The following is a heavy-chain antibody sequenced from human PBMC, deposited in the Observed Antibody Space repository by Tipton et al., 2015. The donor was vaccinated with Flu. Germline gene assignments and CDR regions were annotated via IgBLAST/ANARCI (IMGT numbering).Heavy chain of an antibody. D-gene: IGHD3-22*01. Sequence: TLSLTCTVSGGSISSYYWSWIRQPPGKGLEWIGYIYYSGSTNYNPSLKSRVTISVDTSKNQFSLKLSSVTAADTAVYYCARDYYDSSGYTYWYFDLWGRGTLVTVSS. CDR1: GGSISSYY. CDR3: ARDYYDSSGYTYWYFDL. CDR2: IYYSGST. J-gene: IGHJ2*01. V-gene: IGHV4-59*01.